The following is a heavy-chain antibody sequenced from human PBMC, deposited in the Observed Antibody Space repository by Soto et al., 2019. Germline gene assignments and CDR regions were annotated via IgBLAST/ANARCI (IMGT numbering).Heavy chain of an antibody. CDR3: AREFGCSGGSCYSRHEYYYYGMDV. J-gene: IGHJ6*02. CDR1: GGYISSSSYY. Sequence: PSETLSLTCTVSGGYISSSSYYWGCIRQPPGKGLEWIGSIYYSGSTYYNPSLKSRVTISVDTSKNQFSLKLSSVTAADTAVYYCAREFGCSGGSCYSRHEYYYYGMDVWGQGTTVNSP. CDR2: IYYSGST. V-gene: IGHV4-39*01. D-gene: IGHD2-15*01.